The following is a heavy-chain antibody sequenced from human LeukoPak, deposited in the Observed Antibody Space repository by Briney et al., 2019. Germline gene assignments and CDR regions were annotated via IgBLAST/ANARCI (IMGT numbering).Heavy chain of an antibody. D-gene: IGHD3-10*01. V-gene: IGHV3-21*03. CDR1: GFTFSSYN. CDR2: ITSSSNYI. J-gene: IGHJ4*02. CDR3: ARDCWDYGSGSYCGIDY. Sequence: PGGSLRLSCAASGFTFSSYNMNWVRQAPGKGLEWVSSITSSSNYIYYADSVKGRFTISRDNAKNSLYLQMNSLRAEDTTVYYCARDCWDYGSGSYCGIDYWGQGTLVTDSS.